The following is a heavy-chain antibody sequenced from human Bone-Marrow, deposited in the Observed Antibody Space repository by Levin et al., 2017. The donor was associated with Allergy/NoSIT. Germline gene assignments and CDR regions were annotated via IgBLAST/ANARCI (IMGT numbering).Heavy chain of an antibody. Sequence: SETLSLTCAVYGGSFSGYYWSWIRQPPGKGLEWIGEINHSGSTNYNPSLKSRVTISVDTSKNQFSLKLSSVTAADTAVYYCAREDHSGPSPYYFDYWGQGTLVTVSS. CDR2: INHSGST. CDR1: GGSFSGYY. J-gene: IGHJ4*02. CDR3: AREDHSGPSPYYFDY. D-gene: IGHD1-26*01. V-gene: IGHV4-34*01.